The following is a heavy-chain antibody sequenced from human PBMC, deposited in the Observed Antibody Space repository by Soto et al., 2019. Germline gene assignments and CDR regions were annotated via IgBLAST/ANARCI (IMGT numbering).Heavy chain of an antibody. Sequence: GGSLRLSCAASGFTFSSYAMHWVRQAPGKGLEWVAVISYDGSNKYYADSVKGRFTISRDNSKNTLYLQMNSLRAEDTAVYYCARVRSGGDYYYYGMDVWGQGTTVTVSS. CDR2: ISYDGSNK. V-gene: IGHV3-30-3*01. D-gene: IGHD3-16*01. CDR1: GFTFSSYA. J-gene: IGHJ6*02. CDR3: ARVRSGGDYYYYGMDV.